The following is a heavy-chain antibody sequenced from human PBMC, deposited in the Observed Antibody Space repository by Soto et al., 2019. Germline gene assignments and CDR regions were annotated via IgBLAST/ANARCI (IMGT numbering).Heavy chain of an antibody. CDR1: GGTFSSYA. V-gene: IGHV1-69*01. Sequence: QVQLVQSGAEVKKPGSSVKVSRKASGGTFSSYAISWVRQAPGQGLEWMGGIIPIFGTANYAQKFQGRVTITADESTSTDYMELSSLRSEATAVYYCARDSGDFWCGYSDYWGKGTLVTVAS. CDR2: IIPIFGTA. D-gene: IGHD3-3*01. J-gene: IGHJ4*02. CDR3: ARDSGDFWCGYSDY.